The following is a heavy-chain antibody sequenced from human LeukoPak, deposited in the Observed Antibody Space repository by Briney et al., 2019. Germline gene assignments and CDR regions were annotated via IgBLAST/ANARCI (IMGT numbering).Heavy chain of an antibody. V-gene: IGHV4-38-2*02. CDR1: GYSISSGYY. CDR3: ARDHQGRTLSYSIPTY. Sequence: KSSETLSLTCAVSGYSISSGYYWGWIRQPPGKGLEWIGSIYHSVSTYYNPSLKSRVTISVDTSKNQFSLKLSSVTAADTAVYYCARDHQGRTLSYSIPTYWGQGTLVTVSS. D-gene: IGHD3-10*01. CDR2: IYHSVST. J-gene: IGHJ4*02.